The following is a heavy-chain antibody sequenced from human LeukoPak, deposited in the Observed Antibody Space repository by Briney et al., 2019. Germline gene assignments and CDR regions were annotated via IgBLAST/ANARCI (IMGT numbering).Heavy chain of an antibody. D-gene: IGHD2-15*01. V-gene: IGHV4-34*01. CDR3: ARTVVVVAATLNWFDP. J-gene: IGHJ5*02. Sequence: SETLSLTCAVYGGSFSGYYWSWIRQPPGKGLEWIGEINHSGITNYNPSLKSRVTISVDTSKNQFSLKLSSVTAADTAVYYCARTVVVVAATLNWFDPWGQGTLVTVSS. CDR2: INHSGIT. CDR1: GGSFSGYY.